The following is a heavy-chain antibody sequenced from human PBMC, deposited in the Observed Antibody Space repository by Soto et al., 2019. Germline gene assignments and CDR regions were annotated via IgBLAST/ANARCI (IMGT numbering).Heavy chain of an antibody. D-gene: IGHD2-8*01. V-gene: IGHV4-59*01. CDR1: GGSISNYY. CDR3: AMGGYYYYMDV. Sequence: SETLSLTCTVSGGSISNYYWSWIRQPPGKGLEWIGNIYYSGTTNYNPSLKSRVTISVDTSKNQFSLKLSSVTAADTAVYYCAMGGYYYYMDVWGKGTTVTVSS. CDR2: IYYSGTT. J-gene: IGHJ6*03.